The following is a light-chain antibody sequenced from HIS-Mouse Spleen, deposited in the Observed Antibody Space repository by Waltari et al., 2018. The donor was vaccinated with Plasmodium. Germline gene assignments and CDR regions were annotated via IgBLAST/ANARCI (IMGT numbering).Light chain of an antibody. CDR2: GAS. CDR3: QQYGSSPYT. V-gene: IGKV3-20*01. J-gene: IGKJ2*01. CDR1: QRVSSSY. Sequence: EIVLTQSPGTLSLSPGERATLSCRASQRVSSSYLAWYQQKAGKAPRLLSYGASSRATGIPDRFSGSGSGTDFTLTISRLEPEDFAVYYCQQYGSSPYTFGQGTKLEIK.